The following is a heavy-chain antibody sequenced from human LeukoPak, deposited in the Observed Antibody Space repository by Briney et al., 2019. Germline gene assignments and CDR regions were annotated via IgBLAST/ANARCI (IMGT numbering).Heavy chain of an antibody. Sequence: GGSLRLSCAASGFTFSSYSMNWVRQAPGKGLEWVSYISSSSSTIYYADSVKGRFTISRDNAKNSLYLQMNSLRAEDTAVYYCARDTSIVVVPAAITNYYYYYGMDVWGQGTTVTVSS. V-gene: IGHV3-48*01. CDR1: GFTFSSYS. J-gene: IGHJ6*02. CDR2: ISSSSSTI. D-gene: IGHD2-2*01. CDR3: ARDTSIVVVPAAITNYYYYYGMDV.